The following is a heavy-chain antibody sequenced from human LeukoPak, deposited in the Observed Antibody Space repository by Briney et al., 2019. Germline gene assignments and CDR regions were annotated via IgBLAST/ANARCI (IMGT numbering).Heavy chain of an antibody. CDR1: GYTFTGYY. J-gene: IGHJ5*02. CDR2: INPNSGGT. D-gene: IGHD3-3*01. V-gene: IGHV1-2*02. CDR3: ARVTVLRDFWSVSFDP. Sequence: ASVKVSCKASGYTFTGYYMHWVRQAPGQGLEWMGWINPNSGGTNYAQKFQGRVTMTRDTSISTAYMELSRLRSDDTAVYYCARVTVLRDFWSVSFDPWGQGTLVTVSS.